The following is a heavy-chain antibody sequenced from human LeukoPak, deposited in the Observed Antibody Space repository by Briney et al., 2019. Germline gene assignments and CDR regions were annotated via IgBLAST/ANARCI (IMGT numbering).Heavy chain of an antibody. CDR2: FDPEDGET. CDR1: GYTLTELS. CDR3: ATTQWEPPRDAFDI. J-gene: IGHJ3*02. Sequence: GASVKVSCKVSGYTLTELSMHWVRQAPGKGLEWMGGFDPEDGETIYAQKFQGRVTMTEDTSTDTAYMELSSLRSEATAVYYCATTQWEPPRDAFDIWGQGTMVTVSS. V-gene: IGHV1-24*01. D-gene: IGHD1-26*01.